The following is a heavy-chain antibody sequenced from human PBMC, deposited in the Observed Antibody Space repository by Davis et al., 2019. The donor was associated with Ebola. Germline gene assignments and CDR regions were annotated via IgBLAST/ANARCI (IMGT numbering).Heavy chain of an antibody. Sequence: ASVTVSCKASGYTFTSYGISWVRQAPGQGLEWMGWISAYNGNTNYAQKLQGRVTMTTDTSTSTAYMELRSLRSDDTAVYYCARDHRYYYDSSGYPSAYWGQGTLVTVSS. J-gene: IGHJ4*02. CDR3: ARDHRYYYDSSGYPSAY. D-gene: IGHD3-22*01. V-gene: IGHV1-18*01. CDR1: GYTFTSYG. CDR2: ISAYNGNT.